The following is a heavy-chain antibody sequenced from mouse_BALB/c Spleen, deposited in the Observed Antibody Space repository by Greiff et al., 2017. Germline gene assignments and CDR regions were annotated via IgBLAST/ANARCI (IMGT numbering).Heavy chain of an antibody. J-gene: IGHJ4*01. CDR2: ILPGSGST. Sequence: QVHVKQSGAELMKPGASVKISCKATGYTFSSYWIEWVKQRPGHGLEWIGEILPGSGSTNYNEKFKGKATFTADTSSNTAYMQLSSLTSEDSAVYYCARRWLRQRSMDYWGQGTSVTVSS. V-gene: IGHV1-9*01. D-gene: IGHD2-2*01. CDR1: GYTFSSYW. CDR3: ARRWLRQRSMDY.